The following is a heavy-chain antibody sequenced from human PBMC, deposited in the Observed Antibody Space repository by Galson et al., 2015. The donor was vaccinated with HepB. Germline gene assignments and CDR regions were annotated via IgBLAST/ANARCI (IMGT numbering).Heavy chain of an antibody. D-gene: IGHD2/OR15-2a*01. V-gene: IGHV7-4-1*02. J-gene: IGHJ5*02. CDR2: INTNTEKP. CDR1: GYTFTNYA. CDR3: ARDLTVSLDP. Sequence: SVKVSCKASGYTFTNYAMNWVRQAPGQGLEWMGWINTNTEKPMYAQGFTGRFVFSLDTSVSTAYLQISSLKAEDTAVYYCARDLTVSLDPWGQGTLATVSS.